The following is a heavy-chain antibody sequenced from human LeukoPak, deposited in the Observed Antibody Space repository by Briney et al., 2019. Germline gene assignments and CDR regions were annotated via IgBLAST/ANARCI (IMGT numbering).Heavy chain of an antibody. CDR1: GGSISSSSYY. D-gene: IGHD3-10*01. CDR2: INHSGST. J-gene: IGHJ4*02. V-gene: IGHV4-39*01. CDR3: ARHPIKRYYYGSGNFDY. Sequence: SETLSLTCTVSGGSISSSSYYWSWIRQPPGKGLEWIGEINHSGSTNYNPSLKSRVTISVDTSKNQFSLKLSSVTAADTAVYYCARHPIKRYYYGSGNFDYWGQGTLVTVSS.